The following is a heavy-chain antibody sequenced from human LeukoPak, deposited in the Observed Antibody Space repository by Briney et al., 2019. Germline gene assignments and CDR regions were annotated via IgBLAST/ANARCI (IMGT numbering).Heavy chain of an antibody. D-gene: IGHD5-24*01. CDR2: IYSGGST. V-gene: IGHV3-53*01. Sequence: QPGGSLRLSCAASGFTVSSNYMSWVRQAPGKGLEWVSDIYSGGSTYYADSVKGRFTISRDNSKNTLYLQMNSLRAEDTAVYYCARDRDGVGMDVWGQGTTVTVSS. CDR1: GFTVSSNY. J-gene: IGHJ6*02. CDR3: ARDRDGVGMDV.